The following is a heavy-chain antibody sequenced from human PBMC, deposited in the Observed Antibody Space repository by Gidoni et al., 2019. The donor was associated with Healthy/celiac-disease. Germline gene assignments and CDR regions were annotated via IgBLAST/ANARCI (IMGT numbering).Heavy chain of an antibody. CDR2: ISSSSSTI. D-gene: IGHD4-4*01. J-gene: IGHJ6*02. CDR1: GFTFSSYS. CDR3: AREDYSNYAGDNYYYYGMDV. V-gene: IGHV3-48*02. Sequence: EVQLVESGGGLVQPGGSLRLSCAASGFTFSSYSMNWVRQAPGKGLECVSYISSSSSTIYYADSVKGLFTISRDNAKNSLYLQMNSLRDDDTAVYYCAREDYSNYAGDNYYYYGMDVWGQGTTVTVSS.